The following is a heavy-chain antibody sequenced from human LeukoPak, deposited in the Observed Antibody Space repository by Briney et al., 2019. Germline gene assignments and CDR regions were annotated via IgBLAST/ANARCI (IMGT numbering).Heavy chain of an antibody. CDR3: AKDIGWRQQLVYNWFDP. D-gene: IGHD6-13*01. V-gene: IGHV3-9*01. J-gene: IGHJ5*02. CDR2: ISWNSGSI. Sequence: AGGSLRLSCAASGFTFDDYAMHWVRQAPGKGLEWVSGISWNSGSIGYADSVKGRFTISRDNAKNSLYLQMNSLRAEDTALYYCAKDIGWRQQLVYNWFDPWGQGTLVTVSS. CDR1: GFTFDDYA.